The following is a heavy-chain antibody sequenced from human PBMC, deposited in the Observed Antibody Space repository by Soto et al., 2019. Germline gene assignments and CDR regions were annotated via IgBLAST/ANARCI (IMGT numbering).Heavy chain of an antibody. J-gene: IGHJ4*02. D-gene: IGHD2-15*01. CDR3: ATTPQPVVVVAATREPLDVVFDY. CDR2: ISGSGGST. Sequence: GGSLRLSCAASGFTFSSYAMSWVRQAPGKGLEWVSAISGSGGSTYYADSVKGRFTISRDNSKNPLYLQMNSLRAEDTAVYYCATTPQPVVVVAATREPLDVVFDYWGQGTLVTVSS. CDR1: GFTFSSYA. V-gene: IGHV3-23*01.